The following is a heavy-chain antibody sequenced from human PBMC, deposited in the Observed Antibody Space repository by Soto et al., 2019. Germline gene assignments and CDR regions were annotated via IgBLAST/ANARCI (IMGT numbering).Heavy chain of an antibody. CDR3: PRDCYDCPFKP. Sequence: QVQLVESGGGVVQPGRSLRLSCAASGFTFSSYAMHWVRQAPGKGLEWVAVISYDGSNKYYADSVKGRFTVSRDISKNRLYLQMNSLRAEAPSVYYCPRDCYDCPFKPWGQRTLVIVSS. J-gene: IGHJ5*02. V-gene: IGHV3-30-3*01. CDR2: ISYDGSNK. CDR1: GFTFSSYA. D-gene: IGHD5-12*01.